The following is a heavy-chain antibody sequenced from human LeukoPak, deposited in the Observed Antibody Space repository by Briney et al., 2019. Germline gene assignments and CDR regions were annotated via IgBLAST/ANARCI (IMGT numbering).Heavy chain of an antibody. CDR1: GFTFSNYN. CDR3: ARDGGGGHDY. D-gene: IGHD2-15*01. V-gene: IGHV3-21*01. Sequence: GGSLRLSCAASGFTFSNYNMNWVRQAPGKGLEWVSCISISSNYIYHPDSVKGRFTISRDNAKNSLYLQMNSLRAEDTAVYYCARDGGGGHDYWGQGTLVTVSS. CDR2: ISISSNYI. J-gene: IGHJ4*02.